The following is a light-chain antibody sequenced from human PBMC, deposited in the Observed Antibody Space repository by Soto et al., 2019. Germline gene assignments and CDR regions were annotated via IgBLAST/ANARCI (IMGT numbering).Light chain of an antibody. Sequence: VLTQSPRSLAVSLGERATVNCRSSQSVLDNSTNKSYLAWYQKKPGHPPKLLVHWASVREAGVPDRFSGGGSGTEFTLTIRSLQAEDVAVYYCHQYYTTPQTFGQGTQLEIK. J-gene: IGKJ2*01. CDR1: QSVLDNSTNKSY. CDR3: HQYYTTPQT. CDR2: WAS. V-gene: IGKV4-1*01.